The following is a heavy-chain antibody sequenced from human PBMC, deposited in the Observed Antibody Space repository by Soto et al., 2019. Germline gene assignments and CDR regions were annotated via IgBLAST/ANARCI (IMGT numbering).Heavy chain of an antibody. V-gene: IGHV5-51*01. CDR2: IYPGDSDT. CDR1: GYSFTSYW. J-gene: IGHJ4*02. D-gene: IGHD2-8*01. Sequence: PGESLKISCKGSGYSFTSYWIGWVRQMPGKGLEWMGIIYPGDSDTRYSPSFQGQVTISADKSISTAYLQWSSLKASDTAMYYCARYQLYSTDWGEEYFDYWGQGTLVTAPQ. CDR3: ARYQLYSTDWGEEYFDY.